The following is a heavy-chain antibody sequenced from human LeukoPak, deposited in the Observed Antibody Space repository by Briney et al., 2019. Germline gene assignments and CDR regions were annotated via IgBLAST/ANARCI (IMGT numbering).Heavy chain of an antibody. CDR3: ARERYPAYSSGWYGFDY. Sequence: GASSEVSCKASGGTFSSYAISWVRQAPGQGLEWMGGIIPIFGTANYAQKFQGRVTITADESTSTAYMELSSLRSEDTAVYYCARERYPAYSSGWYGFDYWGQGTLVTVSS. J-gene: IGHJ4*02. CDR2: IIPIFGTA. V-gene: IGHV1-69*13. CDR1: GGTFSSYA. D-gene: IGHD6-19*01.